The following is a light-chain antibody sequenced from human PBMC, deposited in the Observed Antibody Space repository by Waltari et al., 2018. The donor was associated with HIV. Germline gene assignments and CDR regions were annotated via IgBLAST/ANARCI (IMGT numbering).Light chain of an antibody. Sequence: EIVLTQSPATLSLSPGERATLSCRASQSVSSYLAWYQQKPGQAPRLLIYDASNRATGIPAGFSGSGSGTDFTLTITSLEPEDFAVYYCQQRNSWPLTFGGGTKVEIK. V-gene: IGKV3-11*01. CDR1: QSVSSY. CDR2: DAS. J-gene: IGKJ4*01. CDR3: QQRNSWPLT.